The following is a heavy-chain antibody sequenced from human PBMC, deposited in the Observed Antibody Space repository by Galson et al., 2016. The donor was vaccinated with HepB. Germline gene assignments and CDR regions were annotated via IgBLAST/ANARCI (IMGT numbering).Heavy chain of an antibody. D-gene: IGHD2-15*01. V-gene: IGHV3-7*01. J-gene: IGHJ3*01. CDR2: ISDDGGKT. CDR1: GFSIRKYW. CDR3: ARGGGRPTGDAFDV. Sequence: SLRLSCAASGFSIRKYWMQWVRLVPGKGLEWVASISDDGGKTYHVDSVKGRFTISRDNFENAVYLEMNNLRAEDTGVYYCARGGGRPTGDAFDVWGLGTMVTVSS.